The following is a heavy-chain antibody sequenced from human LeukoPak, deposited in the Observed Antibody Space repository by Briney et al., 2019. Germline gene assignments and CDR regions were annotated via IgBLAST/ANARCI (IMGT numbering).Heavy chain of an antibody. V-gene: IGHV3-7*01. CDR2: IKQDGSEK. D-gene: IGHD3-10*01. CDR1: GFTFSGYG. J-gene: IGHJ6*03. CDR3: ARVAGFDRSFYYYYYYMDV. Sequence: PGGSLRLSCAASGFTFSGYGMSWVRQAPGKGLEWVANIKQDGSEKYYVDSVKGRFTISRDNAKNSLYLQMNSLRAEDTAVYYCARVAGFDRSFYYYYYYMDVWGKGTTVTISS.